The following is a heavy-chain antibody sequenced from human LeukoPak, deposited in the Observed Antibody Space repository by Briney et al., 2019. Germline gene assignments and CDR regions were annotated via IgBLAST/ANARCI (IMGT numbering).Heavy chain of an antibody. Sequence: GGSLRLSCAASGFSFSSYWMSWVRQAPGKGLEWVANIKQDGSEKYYVASVKGRFTISRDNSKNTLYLQMNSLRAEDTAVYYCAKGLWAMAFDYWGQGTLVTVSS. CDR1: GFSFSSYW. J-gene: IGHJ4*02. V-gene: IGHV3-7*03. D-gene: IGHD3-16*01. CDR2: IKQDGSEK. CDR3: AKGLWAMAFDY.